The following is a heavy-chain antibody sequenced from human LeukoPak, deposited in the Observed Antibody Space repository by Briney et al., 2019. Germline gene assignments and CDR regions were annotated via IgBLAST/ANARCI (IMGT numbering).Heavy chain of an antibody. V-gene: IGHV3-23*01. J-gene: IGHJ4*02. CDR1: GFTFDDYA. D-gene: IGHD2-15*01. CDR3: AKNSGGTCYSHLDH. CDR2: ISGSGGST. Sequence: GRSLRLSCEASGFTFDDYAMHWVRQAPGKGLEWVSGISGSGGSTYYEDSVKGRFTISRDNSKNTLYLQMNSLRAEDTAVYYCAKNSGGTCYSHLDHWGQGTLVTVSS.